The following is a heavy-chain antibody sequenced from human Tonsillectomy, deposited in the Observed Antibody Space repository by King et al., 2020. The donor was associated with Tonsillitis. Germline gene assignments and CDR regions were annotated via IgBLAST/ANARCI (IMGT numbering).Heavy chain of an antibody. J-gene: IGHJ4*02. V-gene: IGHV3-23*03. Sequence: VQLVESGGGLVQPGGSLRLSCAASGFTFTSYAMNWVRQAPGKGLEWVSIIYSGGGSTYYADSVKGRFTISRDNSKNTLYLQMNSLRAEDTALYYCAREIYGDFAQGFDYWGQGTLVTVSS. CDR2: IYSGGGST. CDR1: GFTFTSYA. D-gene: IGHD4-17*01. CDR3: AREIYGDFAQGFDY.